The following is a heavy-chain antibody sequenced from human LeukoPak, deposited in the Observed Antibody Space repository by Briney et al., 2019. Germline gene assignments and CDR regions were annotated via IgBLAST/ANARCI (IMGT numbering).Heavy chain of an antibody. CDR1: GYALSESS. CDR2: FDIEDVET. D-gene: IGHD5-24*01. Sequence: ASVKVSCKVSGYALSESSIHWVRQTPGEGFEWMGGFDIEDVETACAQKFRGRVTMTEDTSTDTAYMELINLRSDDTAVYFCVSDRSDGGFPESNGYPTFDLWGRGTLVTVSS. CDR3: VSDRSDGGFPESNGYPTFDL. J-gene: IGHJ2*01. V-gene: IGHV1-24*01.